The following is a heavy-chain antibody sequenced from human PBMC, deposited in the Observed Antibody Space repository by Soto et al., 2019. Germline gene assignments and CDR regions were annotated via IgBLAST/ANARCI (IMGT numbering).Heavy chain of an antibody. Sequence: SETLSLTCPVSGDSITSNSYFWAWIRQPPGKGLEWIGSIYYSGTTYYNPSLKSRVTISVDRSKNQFSLKLSSVTAADTAVYYCARHFSVDYFDYWGQGALVTVSS. CDR3: ARHFSVDYFDY. J-gene: IGHJ4*02. CDR2: IYYSGTT. V-gene: IGHV4-39*01. CDR1: GDSITSNSYF.